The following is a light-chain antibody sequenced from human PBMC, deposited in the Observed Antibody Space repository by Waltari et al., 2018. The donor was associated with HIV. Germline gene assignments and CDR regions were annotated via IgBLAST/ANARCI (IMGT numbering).Light chain of an antibody. V-gene: IGLV6-57*03. J-gene: IGLJ3*02. CDR3: QSSDSVIAV. CDR1: SGTFDSNY. CDR2: ENT. Sequence: NFMLTQPHSVSGSPGKTVIISCTRSSGTFDSNYLQWYQQRPGSAPVMLIYENTERPSGVSERFSASIDSSSNSASLTISGLKTEDEADYYCQSSDSVIAVFGGGTKLTVL.